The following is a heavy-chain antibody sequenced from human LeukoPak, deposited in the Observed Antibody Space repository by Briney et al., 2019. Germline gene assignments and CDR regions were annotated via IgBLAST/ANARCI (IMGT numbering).Heavy chain of an antibody. CDR2: ISAYSGDT. CDR3: GRLDRGYYDSSAIRRDY. J-gene: IGHJ4*02. Sequence: RASVKVSCKASGYTVTSYGISWVRQAPGQGLEWMGWISAYSGDTNYAQKFQGRATMTTDTSTSTAYMELRSLSSDDTAVYYCGRLDRGYYDSSAIRRDYWGQGTLVTVSS. CDR1: GYTVTSYG. D-gene: IGHD3-22*01. V-gene: IGHV1-18*01.